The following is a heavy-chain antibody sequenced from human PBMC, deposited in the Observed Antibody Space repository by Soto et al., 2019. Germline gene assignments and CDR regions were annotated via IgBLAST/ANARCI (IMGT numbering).Heavy chain of an antibody. V-gene: IGHV2-5*02. J-gene: IGHJ4*02. Sequence: QITLKESGPTLVKPTQTLTLTCTFSGFSLSTSGVGVGWIRQPPGKALEWLAIIYWDDEKRYSPSLKTRLTVTKDTSKNQVVLTMTNVDPVDTATYYCAHRADFDSGKQFAYWGQGTLVSVSS. CDR2: IYWDDEK. CDR1: GFSLSTSGVG. D-gene: IGHD3-10*01. CDR3: AHRADFDSGKQFAY.